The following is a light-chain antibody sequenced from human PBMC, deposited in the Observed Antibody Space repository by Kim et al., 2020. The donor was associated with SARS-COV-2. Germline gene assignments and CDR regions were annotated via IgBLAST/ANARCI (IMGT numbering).Light chain of an antibody. CDR2: DND. CDR3: ATWDSSLSVGV. CDR1: RSNIGNNP. V-gene: IGLV1-51*01. J-gene: IGLJ3*02. Sequence: QSVLTQPPSVPAAPGQKVTISCSGSRSNIGNNPVSWYQQFPGTAPRLITYDNDKRPSGIPDRFSSSKSGTSATLGITGLRTGDEADYYCATWDSSLSVGVFGGGTQLTVL.